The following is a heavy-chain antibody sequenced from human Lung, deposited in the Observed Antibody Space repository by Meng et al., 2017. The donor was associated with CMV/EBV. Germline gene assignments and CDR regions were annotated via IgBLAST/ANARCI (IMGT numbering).Heavy chain of an antibody. CDR3: ARRSLYGDYVPRPFNY. J-gene: IGHJ4*02. V-gene: IGHV5-51*01. Sequence: YCFTSYYIAWVRQMPGKGLEWMGIIYPGDSDTRYSPSFQGQVTISVDKSISTAYLQWSSLKASDTAMYFCARRSLYGDYVPRPFNYWGQGTLVTVSS. D-gene: IGHD4-17*01. CDR2: IYPGDSDT. CDR1: YCFTSYY.